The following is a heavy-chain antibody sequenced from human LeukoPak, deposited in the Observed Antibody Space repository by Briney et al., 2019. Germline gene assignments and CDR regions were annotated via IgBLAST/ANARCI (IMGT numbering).Heavy chain of an antibody. CDR1: GFTFSNYG. J-gene: IGHJ4*02. CDR3: LTTMIVGFDY. CDR2: ISYDGSHK. D-gene: IGHD3-22*01. Sequence: GGSLRLSCAPSGFTFSNYGMHWVRQAPGKGLEWVAVISYDGSHKYYADSVKGRFTISRDNSKNTLYLQMNGLRAEDTALYYCLTTMIVGFDYWGQGTLVTVSS. V-gene: IGHV3-30*03.